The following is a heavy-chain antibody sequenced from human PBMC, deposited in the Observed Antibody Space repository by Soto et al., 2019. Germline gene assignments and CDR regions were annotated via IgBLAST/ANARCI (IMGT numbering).Heavy chain of an antibody. CDR3: AREEGSAYNFGYGMDV. J-gene: IGHJ6*02. Sequence: PGGSLRLSCAASGFTVRTNFMNWVRQAPGKGLEWVSIIYNGGRPDYADCVKGRFTVSRDNSKNTLYLQMNSLRVEDTGVYYCAREEGSAYNFGYGMDVWGQGTTVTVSS. D-gene: IGHD5-18*01. V-gene: IGHV3-53*01. CDR2: IYNGGRP. CDR1: GFTVRTNF.